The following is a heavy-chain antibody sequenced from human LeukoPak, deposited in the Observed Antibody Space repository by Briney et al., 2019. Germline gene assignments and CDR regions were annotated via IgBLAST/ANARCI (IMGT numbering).Heavy chain of an antibody. CDR2: IYHSEST. D-gene: IGHD1-26*01. V-gene: IGHV4-38-2*02. J-gene: IGHJ4*02. CDR1: AYSISSGYY. CDR3: ARGKSRGSHIDY. Sequence: SETLSLTCIVSAYSISSGYYWGWIRQPPGKGLEWIGSIYHSESTYYNPSLKSRVTISIDTSKNQFSLKLSSVTAADTAIYFCARGKSRGSHIDYWGQGTLVTVSS.